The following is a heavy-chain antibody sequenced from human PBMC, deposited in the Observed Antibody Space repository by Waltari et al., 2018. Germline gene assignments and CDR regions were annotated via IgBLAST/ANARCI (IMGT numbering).Heavy chain of an antibody. CDR3: AGISYGAQET. V-gene: IGHV4-39*01. CDR1: GESVGSNRYY. D-gene: IGHD5-18*01. J-gene: IGHJ5*02. CDR2: AFYNGIN. Sequence: LQLRESGPGLRRPPETLSLMSRVPGESVGSNRYYWTWIRQPPGKGLEWIANAFYNGINHYSPSLRGRVTISVDRSKNQFSLRLTSTTAADTGVYYCAGISYGAQETWGQGTLVAVS.